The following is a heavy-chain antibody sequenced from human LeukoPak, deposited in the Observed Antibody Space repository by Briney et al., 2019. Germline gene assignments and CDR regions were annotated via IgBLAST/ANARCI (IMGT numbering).Heavy chain of an antibody. CDR1: GGSISSGSYY. V-gene: IGHV4-61*02. Sequence: SQTLSLTCTVSGGSISSGSYYWSWIRQPAGKGLEWIGRIYTGGSTNYNPSLKSRVTISVDTSKNQFSLKLSSVTAADTAVYYCARARYNWNGNWFDPWGQGTLVTVSS. J-gene: IGHJ5*02. CDR3: ARARYNWNGNWFDP. D-gene: IGHD1-1*01. CDR2: IYTGGST.